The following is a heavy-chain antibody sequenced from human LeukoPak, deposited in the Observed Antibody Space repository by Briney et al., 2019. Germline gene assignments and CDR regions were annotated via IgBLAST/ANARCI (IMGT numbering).Heavy chain of an antibody. Sequence: GGSLRLSCAASGFTFRDFFITYIRQAPGKGVEWLSYISGRGDTIFYADSVRGRFTISRDDAKNSVHLQMNSLRLDDTAVYYCARIRSPRDAFDVWGQGTMVTVSS. D-gene: IGHD3-16*01. CDR3: ARIRSPRDAFDV. CDR2: ISGRGDTI. J-gene: IGHJ3*01. V-gene: IGHV3-11*04. CDR1: GFTFRDFF.